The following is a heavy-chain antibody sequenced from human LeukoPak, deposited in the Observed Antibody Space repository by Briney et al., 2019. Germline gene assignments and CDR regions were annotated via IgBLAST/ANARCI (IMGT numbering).Heavy chain of an antibody. CDR1: GFTVSGNY. J-gene: IGHJ3*02. CDR3: ARDGGSYYGDAFDI. Sequence: PGGSLRLSCAASGFTVSGNYMNWVRQAPGKGLEWVSVIYSAGSTYYADSVKGRFTISRDNSKNTLYLQMDSLRAEDTAVYYCARDGGSYYGDAFDIWGQGTMVTVSS. V-gene: IGHV3-66*01. D-gene: IGHD1-26*01. CDR2: IYSAGST.